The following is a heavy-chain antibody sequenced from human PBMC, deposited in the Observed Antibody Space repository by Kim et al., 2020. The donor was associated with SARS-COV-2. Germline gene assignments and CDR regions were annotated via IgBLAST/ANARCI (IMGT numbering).Heavy chain of an antibody. CDR2: INHSGST. CDR1: GGSFSGYY. D-gene: IGHD3-16*01. Sequence: SETLSLTCAVYGGSFSGYYWSWIRQPPGKGLEWIGEINHSGSTNYNPCLKIRVTISVDTSKNQFSLKLSSVTAADTAVYYCARPGKRGSNKHYFDYWGQGNLVTVSS. V-gene: IGHV4-34*01. CDR3: ARPGKRGSNKHYFDY. J-gene: IGHJ4*02.